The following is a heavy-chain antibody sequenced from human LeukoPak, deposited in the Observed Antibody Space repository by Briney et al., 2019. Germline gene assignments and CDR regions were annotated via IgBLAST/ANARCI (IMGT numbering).Heavy chain of an antibody. J-gene: IGHJ5*02. V-gene: IGHV4-39*07. CDR1: GGSISSSSYY. Sequence: SETLSLTCTVSGGSISSSSYYWGWIRQPPGKGLEWIGSIYYSGSTYYNPSLKSRVTISVDTSKNQFSLKLSSVTAADTAVYYCARGGAASSSWYRGELNWFDPWGQGTLVTVSS. D-gene: IGHD6-13*01. CDR2: IYYSGST. CDR3: ARGGAASSSWYRGELNWFDP.